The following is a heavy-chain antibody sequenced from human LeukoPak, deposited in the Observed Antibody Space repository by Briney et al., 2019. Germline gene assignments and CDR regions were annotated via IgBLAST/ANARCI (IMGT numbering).Heavy chain of an antibody. V-gene: IGHV3-30-3*01. D-gene: IGHD3-22*01. CDR2: ISYDGSNK. J-gene: IGHJ4*02. Sequence: GGSLRLSCAASGFTFSGYAMHWVRQAPGKGLEWVAVISYDGSNKYYADSVKGRFTISRDNSKNTLYLQMNSLRAEDTAVYYCARDPYDSSGYHLFDYWGQGTLVTVSS. CDR3: ARDPYDSSGYHLFDY. CDR1: GFTFSGYA.